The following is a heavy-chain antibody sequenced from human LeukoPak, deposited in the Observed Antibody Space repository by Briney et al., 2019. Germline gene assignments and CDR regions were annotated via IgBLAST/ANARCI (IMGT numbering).Heavy chain of an antibody. CDR1: GFTFSSYW. D-gene: IGHD6-19*01. V-gene: IGHV3-74*01. J-gene: IGHJ4*02. Sequence: PGGSLRLSCAASGFTFSSYWMHWVRQAPGKGLVWVSRINSDGSSTSYADSVKGRFTISGDNAKNTLYLQMNSLRPEDTAVYYCARVRSSGWSYFDYWGQGTLVTVSS. CDR2: INSDGSST. CDR3: ARVRSSGWSYFDY.